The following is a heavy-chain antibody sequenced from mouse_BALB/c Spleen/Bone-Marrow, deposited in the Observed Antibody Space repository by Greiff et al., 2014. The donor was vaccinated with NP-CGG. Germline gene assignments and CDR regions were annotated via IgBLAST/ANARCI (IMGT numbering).Heavy chain of an antibody. CDR1: GYTFTSYR. CDR3: TRVITTGSAWFAY. CDR2: IYPGNSDT. J-gene: IGHJ3*01. D-gene: IGHD2-4*01. V-gene: IGHV1-5*01. Sequence: EVQLQQSGTVLARPGASVKMSCKASGYTFTSYRMHWVKQRPGQGLEWIGAIYPGNSDTSYNQKFKGKAKLTAVTSTSTAYMELSSLTKEDSAVYYCTRVITTGSAWFAYWGQGTLVTVSA.